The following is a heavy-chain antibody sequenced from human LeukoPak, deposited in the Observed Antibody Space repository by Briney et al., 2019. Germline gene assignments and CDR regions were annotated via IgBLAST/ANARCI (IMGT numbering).Heavy chain of an antibody. V-gene: IGHV1-2*02. D-gene: IGHD3-22*01. CDR3: ARGSHYYDSSGYSPGRY. J-gene: IGHJ4*02. CDR2: INPNSGGT. CDR1: GYTFTGYY. Sequence: ASVKVSCKASGYTFTGYYMHWVRQAPGQGLEWMGWINPNSGGTNYAQKFQGRVTMTRDTSISTAYMKLSRLRSDDTAVYYCARGSHYYDSSGYSPGRYWGQGTLVTVSS.